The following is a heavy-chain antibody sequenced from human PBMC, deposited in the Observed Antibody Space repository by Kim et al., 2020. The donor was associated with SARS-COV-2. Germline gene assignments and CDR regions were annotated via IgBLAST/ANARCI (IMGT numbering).Heavy chain of an antibody. CDR1: GYTFTSYY. V-gene: IGHV1-46*01. D-gene: IGHD3-3*01. Sequence: ASVKVSCKASGYTFTSYYMHWVRQAPGQGLEWMGIINPSGGSTSYAQKFQGRVTMTRDTSTSTVYMELSSLRSEDTAVYYCARDGSLKSRDFWSGYYLDYYYYGMDVWGQGTTVTVSS. CDR3: ARDGSLKSRDFWSGYYLDYYYYGMDV. CDR2: INPSGGST. J-gene: IGHJ6*02.